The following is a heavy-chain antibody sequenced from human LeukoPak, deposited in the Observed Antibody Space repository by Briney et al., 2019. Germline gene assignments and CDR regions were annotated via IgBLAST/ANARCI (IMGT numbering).Heavy chain of an antibody. CDR2: IYYSGST. V-gene: IGHV4-61*01. Sequence: SETLSLTCTVSGGPVSSGSYYWSWIRQPPGKGLVWIGYIYYSGSTNYNPSLKSRVTISVDTSKNQFSLKLSSVTAADTAVYYCARDGIYDILTGYVIWGQGTMVTVSS. CDR1: GGPVSSGSYY. D-gene: IGHD3-9*01. CDR3: ARDGIYDILTGYVI. J-gene: IGHJ3*02.